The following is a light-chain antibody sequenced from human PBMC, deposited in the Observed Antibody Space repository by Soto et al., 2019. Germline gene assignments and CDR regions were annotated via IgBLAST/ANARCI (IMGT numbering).Light chain of an antibody. V-gene: IGLV2-14*01. Sequence: QSALTQPASMSGPPGQSITISCTGTSSDVGGYNYVSWYQQHPGKAPKLMIYEVSNRPSGVSNRFSGSKSGNTASLTISGLQAEDEADYYCSSYTSSSTVFGTGTKVTVL. CDR3: SSYTSSSTV. CDR2: EVS. CDR1: SSDVGGYNY. J-gene: IGLJ1*01.